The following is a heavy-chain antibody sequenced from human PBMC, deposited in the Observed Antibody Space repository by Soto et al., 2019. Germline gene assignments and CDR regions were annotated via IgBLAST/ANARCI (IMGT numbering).Heavy chain of an antibody. CDR1: GYTFTSYA. Sequence: QVQLVQSGAEVKKPGASVKVSCKASGYTFTSYAMHWVRQAPGQRLEWMGWINAGNGNTKYSQKFQGRVTITRDTSASTAYMEVSSLRSEDTAVYYCARTVGYYSGMDVWGQGTTVTVSS. CDR3: ARTVGYYSGMDV. CDR2: INAGNGNT. D-gene: IGHD4-17*01. V-gene: IGHV1-3*01. J-gene: IGHJ6*02.